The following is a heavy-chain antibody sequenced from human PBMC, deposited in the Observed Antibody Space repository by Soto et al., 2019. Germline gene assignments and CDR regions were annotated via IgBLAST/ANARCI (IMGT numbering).Heavy chain of an antibody. D-gene: IGHD3-16*01. CDR3: AFGNLSYYFDY. V-gene: IGHV3-33*01. Sequence: PGGSLRLSCVASGFAFSSFVMHWVGQAPGKGLEWVAIIWYDGSDKYYGDSVKGRFTISRDNSKNTLFLQMNSLRAEDTAVYHCAFGNLSYYFDYWGQGTPVTVSS. CDR1: GFAFSSFV. J-gene: IGHJ4*02. CDR2: IWYDGSDK.